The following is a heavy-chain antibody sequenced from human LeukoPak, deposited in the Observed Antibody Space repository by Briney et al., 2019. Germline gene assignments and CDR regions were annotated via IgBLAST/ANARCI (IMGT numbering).Heavy chain of an antibody. CDR2: IYPHDSDT. CDR1: GYSFTAYW. CDR3: ARQLVPATSWFDP. J-gene: IGHJ5*02. V-gene: IGHV5-51*01. D-gene: IGHD2-15*01. Sequence: GESLNISCKGPGYSFTAYWIGWVRQMPGKGLEWMGIIYPHDSDTRYSPSFQGQVTISADKSISTAFLQWSSLKASDTAIYYCARQLVPATSWFDPWGQGTLVTVSS.